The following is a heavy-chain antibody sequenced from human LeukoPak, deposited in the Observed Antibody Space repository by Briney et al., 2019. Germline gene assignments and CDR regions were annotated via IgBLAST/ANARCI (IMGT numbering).Heavy chain of an antibody. Sequence: GGSLRLSCAASGFTFSSYWMHWLRQAPGQGLVWVSRINSDGRSTSYADSVKGRFTISRDNAKNTLYLQMNSLRAEDTAVYYCARPRNDILSGFHYYYGLDVWGQGTTVTVSS. J-gene: IGHJ6*02. D-gene: IGHD3-9*01. CDR1: GFTFSSYW. V-gene: IGHV3-74*01. CDR2: INSDGRST. CDR3: ARPRNDILSGFHYYYGLDV.